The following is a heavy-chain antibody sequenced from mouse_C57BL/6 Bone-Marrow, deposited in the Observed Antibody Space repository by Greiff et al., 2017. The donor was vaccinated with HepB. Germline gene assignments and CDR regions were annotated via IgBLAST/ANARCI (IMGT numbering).Heavy chain of an antibody. CDR2: INPSSGYT. D-gene: IGHD1-1*01. Sequence: QVQLQQSGAELAKPGASVKLSCKASGYTFTSYWMHWVKQRPGQGLEWIGYINPSSGYTKYNQKFKDKATLTPDKSSSTAYMQLSSLTYEDSAVYYCARFGSRGAMDYWGQGTSVTVSS. CDR1: GYTFTSYW. V-gene: IGHV1-7*01. J-gene: IGHJ4*01. CDR3: ARFGSRGAMDY.